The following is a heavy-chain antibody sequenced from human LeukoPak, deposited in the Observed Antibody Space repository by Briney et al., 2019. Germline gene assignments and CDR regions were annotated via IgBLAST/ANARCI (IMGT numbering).Heavy chain of an antibody. CDR3: ARGVDYDCWSGTLFDP. CDR2: IYYSGST. D-gene: IGHD3-3*01. J-gene: IGHJ5*02. Sequence: SETLSLTCTVSGGSVSSYYWSWIRQPPGKGLEWIGYIYYSGSTNYNPSLKSRVTISVDTSKNQFSLNLNSVTAADTAVYYCARGVDYDCWSGTLFDPWGQGTLVSVSS. V-gene: IGHV4-59*02. CDR1: GGSVSSYY.